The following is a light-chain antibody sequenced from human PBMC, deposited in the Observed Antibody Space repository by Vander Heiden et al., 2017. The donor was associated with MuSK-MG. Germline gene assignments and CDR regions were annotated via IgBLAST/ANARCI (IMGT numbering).Light chain of an antibody. CDR3: QQDGSSPLT. V-gene: IGKV3-20*01. Sequence: DIVLTQPPCTLPLSPGQRATLSCRASQSVSRSYFAWYQQKPGQAPRLLIYGASSMATGIPDRFSGSGSGTDFTLTISRLEPEDFAVYYCQQDGSSPLTFGGGTKVDIK. J-gene: IGKJ4*01. CDR1: QSVSRSY. CDR2: GAS.